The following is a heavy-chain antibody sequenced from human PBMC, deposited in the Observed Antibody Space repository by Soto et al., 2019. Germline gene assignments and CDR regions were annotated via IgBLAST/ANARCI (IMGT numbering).Heavy chain of an antibody. D-gene: IGHD3-22*01. CDR3: AKDRPYSHHSSPGGDAFAI. V-gene: IGHV1-69*06. Sequence: QVQLVQSGAEVKKPGSSVKVSCTASGGTFSSSAISWVRQAPGQGLEWMGVIIPLFGTAYYAQKFQSSVTITSDKSTTTAYMELSSLRSEDTAVYYCAKDRPYSHHSSPGGDAFAIWGQGTRVT. CDR2: IIPLFGTA. CDR1: GGTFSSSA. J-gene: IGHJ3*02.